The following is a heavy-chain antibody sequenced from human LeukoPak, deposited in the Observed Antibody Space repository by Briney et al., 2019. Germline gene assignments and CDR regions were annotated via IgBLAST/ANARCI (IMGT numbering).Heavy chain of an antibody. V-gene: IGHV4-39*01. CDR1: GGSIGSSSYY. Sequence: SETLSLTCTVSGGSIGSSSYYWGWIRQPPGKGLEWIGSIYYSGSTYYNPSLKSRVTISVDTSKNQFSLKLSSVTAADTAVYYCARRHCSGGSCYSGYFDYWGQGTLVTVSS. CDR3: ARRHCSGGSCYSGYFDY. J-gene: IGHJ4*02. D-gene: IGHD2-15*01. CDR2: IYYSGST.